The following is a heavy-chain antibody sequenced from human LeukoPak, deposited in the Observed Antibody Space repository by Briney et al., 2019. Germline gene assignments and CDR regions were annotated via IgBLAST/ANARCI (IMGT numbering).Heavy chain of an antibody. Sequence: ASVKVSCKASGYTFTGYYMHWVRQAPGQGLEWMGWINPNSGGTNYAQKFQGRVTMTRDTSISTAYMELSRLRSDDTAVYYCARGEFWSGYYGNFDYWGQGTLVTVSS. D-gene: IGHD3-3*01. V-gene: IGHV1-2*02. CDR3: ARGEFWSGYYGNFDY. CDR1: GYTFTGYY. CDR2: INPNSGGT. J-gene: IGHJ4*02.